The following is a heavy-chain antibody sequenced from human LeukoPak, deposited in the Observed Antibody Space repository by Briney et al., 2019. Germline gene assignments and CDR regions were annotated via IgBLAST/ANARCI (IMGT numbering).Heavy chain of an antibody. Sequence: GGSLRLSRAASGFTFSSYWMHWVRQAPGKGLVWVSRINSDGISTTYADSVKGRFTISRDNAKNTLYLQMNSLRAEDTAVYYCTRGRIVGAVREAFDIWGQGTMVTVSS. D-gene: IGHD1-26*01. CDR2: INSDGIST. V-gene: IGHV3-74*01. CDR3: TRGRIVGAVREAFDI. J-gene: IGHJ3*02. CDR1: GFTFSSYW.